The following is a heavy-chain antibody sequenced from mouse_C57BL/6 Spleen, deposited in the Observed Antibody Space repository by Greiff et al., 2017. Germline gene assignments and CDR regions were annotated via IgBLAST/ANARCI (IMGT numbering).Heavy chain of an antibody. J-gene: IGHJ3*01. CDR2: INPGSGGT. CDR1: GYAFTNYL. V-gene: IGHV1-54*01. CDR3: ARASSGYWFAY. Sequence: VQLQPSGAELVRPGTSVKVSCKASGYAFTNYLIEWVKQRPGQGLEWIGVINPGSGGTNYNEKFKGKATLTADKSSSTAYMQLSSLTSEDSAVYFCARASSGYWFAYWGQGTLVTVSA. D-gene: IGHD3-2*02.